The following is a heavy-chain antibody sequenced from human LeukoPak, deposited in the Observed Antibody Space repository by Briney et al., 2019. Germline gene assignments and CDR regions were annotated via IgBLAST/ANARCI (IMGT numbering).Heavy chain of an antibody. CDR3: AKERATTTTFDY. D-gene: IGHD4-17*01. CDR2: ISGSGSNT. J-gene: IGHJ4*02. CDR1: GFTFSRYW. V-gene: IGHV3-23*01. Sequence: GGSLRLSCVGSGFTFSRYWLNWVRQAPGKGLEWVSLISGSGSNTYYADSVKGRFTISRDNSKNTLYLQMNSLRVEDTAVYYCAKERATTTTFDYWGQGTLVTVSS.